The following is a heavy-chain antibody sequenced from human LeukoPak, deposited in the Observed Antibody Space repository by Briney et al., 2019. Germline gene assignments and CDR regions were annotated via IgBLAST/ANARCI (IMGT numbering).Heavy chain of an antibody. CDR3: ARHDECSRSSSTSCSWGNAFDI. CDR1: GYIFTSYW. V-gene: IGHV5-51*01. CDR2: IYPGDSDT. Sequence: RGASLQISCKGSGYIFTSYWIGWVRQLPGKGLEWMGIIYPGDSDTRYSPSFQGQVTISADKSISTAYLQWSSLKASDTAMYYCARHDECSRSSSTSCSWGNAFDIWGQGTMVTVSS. D-gene: IGHD2-2*01. J-gene: IGHJ3*02.